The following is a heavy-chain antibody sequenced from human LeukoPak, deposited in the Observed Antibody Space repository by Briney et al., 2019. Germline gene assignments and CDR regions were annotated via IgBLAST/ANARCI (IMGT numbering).Heavy chain of an antibody. V-gene: IGHV4-59*08. CDR3: ARSRGVRMFDY. J-gene: IGHJ4*02. CDR1: GGSISSYY. Sequence: SETLSLTCTVSGGSISSYYWSWIRQPPGKGLEWIGYIYYSGSTNYNPSLKSLVTIPVDTSKNQFSLKLSSVTAADTAVYYCARSRGVRMFDYWGQGTLVTVSS. CDR2: IYYSGST. D-gene: IGHD3-10*01.